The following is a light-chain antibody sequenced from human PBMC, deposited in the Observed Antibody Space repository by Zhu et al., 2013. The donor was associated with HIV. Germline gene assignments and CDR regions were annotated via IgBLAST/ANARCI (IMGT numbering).Light chain of an antibody. Sequence: TQSPATLSVSPGERATLSCRASQSISSNLAWYRQRPGQSPSLLIYHASNRATGVPDRFSGSESGTHFTLTIARVEPEDFAVYFCQQYGDAPYTFGQGTKLEIK. CDR3: QQYGDAPYT. CDR2: HAS. CDR1: QSISSN. V-gene: IGKV3-20*01. J-gene: IGKJ2*01.